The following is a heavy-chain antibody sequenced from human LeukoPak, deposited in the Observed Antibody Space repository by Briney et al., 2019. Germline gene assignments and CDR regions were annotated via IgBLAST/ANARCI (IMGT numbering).Heavy chain of an antibody. CDR3: AKDGDYYGSGSSDY. CDR2: ISGSGSST. V-gene: IGHV3-23*01. J-gene: IGHJ4*02. D-gene: IGHD3-10*01. Sequence: PGGSLRLSCAASGFTFSSYAMSWVRQAPGKGLEWVSTISGSGSSTYYADSVKGRSTISRDNSKNTLYLQMNSLRAEDTAVYYCAKDGDYYGSGSSDYWGQGTLVTVSS. CDR1: GFTFSSYA.